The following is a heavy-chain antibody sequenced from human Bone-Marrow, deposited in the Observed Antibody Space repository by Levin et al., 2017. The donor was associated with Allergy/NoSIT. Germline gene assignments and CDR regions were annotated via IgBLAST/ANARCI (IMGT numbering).Heavy chain of an antibody. CDR2: IYDSGST. Sequence: TSETLSLTCTVSGGSIRSGGYYWSWIRQHPGKGLEWIVYIYDSGSTSYNPSLESRVAISVDTSKNQFYLKLTSLTAADTAVYYCARIPDTTSEVDYRGQGTLVTVSS. J-gene: IGHJ4*02. V-gene: IGHV4-31*03. CDR1: GGSIRSGGYY. CDR3: ARIPDTTSEVDY. D-gene: IGHD5-18*01.